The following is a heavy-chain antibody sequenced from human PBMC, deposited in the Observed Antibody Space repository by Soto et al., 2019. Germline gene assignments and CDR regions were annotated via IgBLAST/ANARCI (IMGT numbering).Heavy chain of an antibody. CDR3: APLPPRIVVVRGEIPA. V-gene: IGHV4-4*02. CDR1: GTSISSTFW. D-gene: IGHD2-15*01. Sequence: QVQLRESGPGMVRPSGTLSLTCAVSGTSISSTFWWTWVRQSPGKGLEWIGEIYHSGSTKYNPSLKTRVTISVDKSNNPFSLELRAVTAADTAVYYCAPLPPRIVVVRGEIPAWGPGTLVIVSA. CDR2: IYHSGST. J-gene: IGHJ5*02.